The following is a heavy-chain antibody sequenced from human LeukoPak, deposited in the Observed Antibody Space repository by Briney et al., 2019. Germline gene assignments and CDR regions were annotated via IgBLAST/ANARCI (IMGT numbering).Heavy chain of an antibody. CDR1: GFTFSSYG. V-gene: IGHV3-33*01. CDR3: ARGSRLWFGEFHDY. Sequence: GGSLRLSCAASGFTFSSYGMHWVRQAPGKGLEWVAVIWYDGSNKYYADSVKGRFTISGDNSKNTLYLQMNSLRAEDTAVYYCARGSRLWFGEFHDYWGQGTLVTVSS. D-gene: IGHD3-10*01. J-gene: IGHJ4*02. CDR2: IWYDGSNK.